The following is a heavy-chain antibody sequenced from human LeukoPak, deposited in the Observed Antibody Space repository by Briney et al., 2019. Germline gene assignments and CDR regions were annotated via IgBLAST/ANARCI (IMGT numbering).Heavy chain of an antibody. CDR1: GGTFSSYA. Sequence: SVKVSCKASGGTFSSYAISWVRQAPGQGLEWMGGIIPIFGTANYAQKFQGRVTITADESTSTAYMELSSLRSEDTAVYYCARVTHYGGNPSGWGQGTQVTVSS. J-gene: IGHJ4*02. CDR3: ARVTHYGGNPSG. CDR2: IIPIFGTA. V-gene: IGHV1-69*13. D-gene: IGHD4-23*01.